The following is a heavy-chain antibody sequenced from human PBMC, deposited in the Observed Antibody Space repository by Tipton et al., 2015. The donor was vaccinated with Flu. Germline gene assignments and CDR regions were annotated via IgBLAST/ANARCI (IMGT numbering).Heavy chain of an antibody. CDR1: GFTFSDYY. D-gene: IGHD5/OR15-5a*01. V-gene: IGHV3-11*01. Sequence: SLRLSCAASGFTFSDYYMTWIRQAPGKGLEWVSYISNSGSNKYYADSVKGRFTISRDNANNSLYLQMNSLRAEDTAVYFCARCRDHSVYAAYRFDPWGQGTLVTVSS. CDR2: ISNSGSNK. J-gene: IGHJ5*02. CDR3: ARCRDHSVYAAYRFDP.